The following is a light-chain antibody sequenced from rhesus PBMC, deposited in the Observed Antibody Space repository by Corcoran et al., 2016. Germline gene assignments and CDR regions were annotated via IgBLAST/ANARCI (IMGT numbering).Light chain of an antibody. J-gene: IGKJ4*01. CDR2: AAS. CDR3: LQHKSYPLT. Sequence: DIQMTQSPSSLSASVGDTVTITCRASQGISSYLNWFQQKPGKAPKLLIYAASSLESGVPSRFGGSGSGSDFTLTISSLQPEELAGYYCLQHKSYPLTFGGGTKVELK. CDR1: QGISSY. V-gene: IGKV1-28*02.